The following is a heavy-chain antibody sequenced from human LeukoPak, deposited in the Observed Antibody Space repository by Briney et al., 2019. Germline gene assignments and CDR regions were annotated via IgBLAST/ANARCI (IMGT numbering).Heavy chain of an antibody. J-gene: IGHJ4*02. CDR1: GFTFSSHW. V-gene: IGHV3-7*01. D-gene: IGHD5-12*01. Sequence: GGSLRLSCEASGFTFSSHWMTWVRQVPGKGLEWVANIKEDGTEKYYMDSVKGRFTISRDNAKNSLYLQMNSLRAEDTAVYYCARDRPYSGYVFDYWGQGTLVTVSS. CDR2: IKEDGTEK. CDR3: ARDRPYSGYVFDY.